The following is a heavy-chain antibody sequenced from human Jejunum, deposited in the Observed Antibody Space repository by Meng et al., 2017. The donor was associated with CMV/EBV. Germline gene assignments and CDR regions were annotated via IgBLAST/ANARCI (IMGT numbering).Heavy chain of an antibody. J-gene: IGHJ4*02. CDR1: GFTFNDHY. CDR2: INSDGIAT. V-gene: IGHV3-74*01. CDR3: ARGFGTEFYSPPYY. Sequence: GFTFNDHYIDWVRQAPGKGLVWVSRINSDGIATNYADSVKGRFTISRDNAKNTLFLQMDGLRAEDTALYYCARGFGTEFYSPPYYWSQGTRVTVSS. D-gene: IGHD4-11*01.